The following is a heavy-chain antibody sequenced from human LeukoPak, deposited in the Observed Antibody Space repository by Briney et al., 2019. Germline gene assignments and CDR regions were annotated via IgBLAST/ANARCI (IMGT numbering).Heavy chain of an antibody. V-gene: IGHV3-23*01. J-gene: IGHJ4*02. CDR2: ISGSGGTT. CDR3: AKGDVVTAIFPLDY. D-gene: IGHD5-12*01. CDR1: GFTFSSYA. Sequence: GGSLRLSCAASGFTFSSYAMSWVRQAPGKGLKWFSGISGSGGTTYYADSVQGRFTISRDNSKKTLFLQMSSLRAEDTAVYYCAKGDVVTAIFPLDYWGQGTLVIVSS.